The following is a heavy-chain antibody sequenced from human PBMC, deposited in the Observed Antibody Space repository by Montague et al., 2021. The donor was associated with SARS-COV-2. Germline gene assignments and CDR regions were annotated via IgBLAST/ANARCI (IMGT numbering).Heavy chain of an antibody. CDR3: AKRYCSGGSCYSGFDP. CDR1: GFTFSSYA. V-gene: IGHV3-23*01. CDR2: ISGSGGST. Sequence: SLRRSCAASGFTFSSYAMSWVRQAPGKGLEWVSAISGSGGSTYYADSVKGRFTISRDNSKNTLYLQMNSLRAEDTAVYYCAKRYCSGGSCYSGFDPWGQGTLVTVSS. D-gene: IGHD2-15*01. J-gene: IGHJ5*02.